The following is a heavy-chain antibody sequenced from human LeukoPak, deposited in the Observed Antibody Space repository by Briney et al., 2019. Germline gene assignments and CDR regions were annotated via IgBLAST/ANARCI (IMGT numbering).Heavy chain of an antibody. J-gene: IGHJ6*02. CDR1: GDSISGSY. V-gene: IGHV4-59*01. CDR3: VKFGVDYDMGV. CDR2: IHYSGRA. Sequence: SETLSLTCTVSGDSISGSYWTWVRQPPGQGLEWIGQIHYSGRADYNPSLKRRITISVDTSKNQMSMTLTSVTAADTAIYYCVKFGVDYDMGVWGQGTTVTVSS. D-gene: IGHD3-16*01.